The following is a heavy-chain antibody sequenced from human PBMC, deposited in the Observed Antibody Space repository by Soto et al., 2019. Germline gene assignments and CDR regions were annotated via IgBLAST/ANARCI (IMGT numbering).Heavy chain of an antibody. D-gene: IGHD2-15*01. CDR2: INHSGST. V-gene: IGHV4-34*01. CDR1: GGSFSGYY. J-gene: IGHJ5*02. CDR3: ARRTCSGGSFPRLGWFDP. Sequence: QVQLQQWGAGLLKPSETLSLTCAVYGGSFSGYYWSWIRQPPGKGLEWIGEINHSGSTNYNPSLMSRVTISVDPSKNQFSLKMSSVTAADTAVYYCARRTCSGGSFPRLGWFDPWGQGTLVIVSS.